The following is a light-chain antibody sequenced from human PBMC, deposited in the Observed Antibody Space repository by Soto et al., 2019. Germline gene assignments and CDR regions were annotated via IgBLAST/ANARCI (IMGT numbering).Light chain of an antibody. J-gene: IGKJ4*01. CDR1: ESVYSY. CDR2: GAS. CDR3: QKYNNWPLT. V-gene: IGKV3-15*01. Sequence: EIVMTQSPATLSVSPGEGLNLSCRASESVYSYLAWYQQKPGQDPRLLIYGASTRATGITASFSGSGSGTEFTLTISSLQSEDVAVYYCQKYNNWPLTFGGGTKVEI.